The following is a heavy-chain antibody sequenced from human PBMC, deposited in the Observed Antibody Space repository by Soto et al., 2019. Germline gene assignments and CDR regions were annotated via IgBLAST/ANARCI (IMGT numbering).Heavy chain of an antibody. J-gene: IGHJ4*02. CDR2: IYFRGTT. D-gene: IGHD3-22*01. Sequence: SDTLSLTCTVYGIPITNYIGSWILQHPKKGIDWICSIYFRGTTNYNPSLKSRVTMSADTSKNQFSFKLNSVTAADTSVYYCARMNYYDTSGYPFDYWGQGMMVTVSS. CDR3: ARMNYYDTSGYPFDY. CDR1: GIPITNYI. V-gene: IGHV4-59*01.